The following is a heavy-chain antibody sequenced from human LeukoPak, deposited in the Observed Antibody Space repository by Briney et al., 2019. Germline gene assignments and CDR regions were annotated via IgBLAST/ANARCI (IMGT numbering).Heavy chain of an antibody. CDR1: GFTFSSYA. CDR2: ISGSGGST. Sequence: GGSLRLSCAASGFTFSSYAMSWVRQAPGKGLEWVSAISGSGGSTYYADSVKGRFTIARDNSKNTLYLQMNSLRAEDTAVYYCAKDVREYSSWYSYSPNWFDPWGQGTLVTVSS. V-gene: IGHV3-23*01. D-gene: IGHD6-13*01. CDR3: AKDVREYSSWYSYSPNWFDP. J-gene: IGHJ5*02.